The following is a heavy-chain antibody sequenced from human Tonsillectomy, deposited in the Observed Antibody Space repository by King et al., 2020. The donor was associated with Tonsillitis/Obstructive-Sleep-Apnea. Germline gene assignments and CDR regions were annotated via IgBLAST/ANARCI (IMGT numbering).Heavy chain of an antibody. CDR1: GFTLDDYA. J-gene: IGHJ6*03. D-gene: IGHD3-3*01. Sequence: VQLVESGGGLVQPGRSLRLSCAASGFTLDDYAMHWVRQAPGKGLEWVSGITPGKGLEWVSGITWNSGSIGYVDSVKGRFTISRDNAKNSLYLQMNSLRPEDTALYYCAKGRVWSGYSDYMDVWGQGTTVTVSS. CDR2: ITWNSGSI. V-gene: IGHV3-9*01. CDR3: AKGRVWSGYSDYMDV.